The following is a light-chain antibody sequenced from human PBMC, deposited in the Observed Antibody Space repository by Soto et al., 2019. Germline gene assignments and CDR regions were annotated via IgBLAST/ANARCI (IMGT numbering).Light chain of an antibody. V-gene: IGLV2-14*01. CDR2: EVT. CDR3: SSDRRTSSFV. Sequence: QSVLTQPASASGSPGQSITISCTGTSSDIGDYHYVSWYQQYPDLAPKLIIYEVTERPSGVSSRFSGSKSGNTASLTISGLRTEDEADYFCSSDRRTSSFVFGTGTKVTV. CDR1: SSDIGDYHY. J-gene: IGLJ1*01.